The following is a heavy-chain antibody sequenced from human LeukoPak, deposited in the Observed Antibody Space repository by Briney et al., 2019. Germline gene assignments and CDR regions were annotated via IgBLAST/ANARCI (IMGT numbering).Heavy chain of an antibody. D-gene: IGHD4-17*01. CDR1: GFTFSDYY. V-gene: IGHV3-11*04. J-gene: IGHJ4*02. CDR2: ISSSGSTI. Sequence: GGSLRLSCAASGFTFSDYYMSWIRQAPGKGLEWVSYISSSGSTIYYADSVKGRFTISRDNAKNSLYPQMNSLRAEDTAVYYCARRDGDYVGWYSFDYWGQGTLVTVSS. CDR3: ARRDGDYVGWYSFDY.